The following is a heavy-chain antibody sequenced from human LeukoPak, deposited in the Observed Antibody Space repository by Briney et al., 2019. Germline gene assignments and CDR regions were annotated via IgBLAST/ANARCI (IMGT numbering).Heavy chain of an antibody. D-gene: IGHD5-18*01. CDR3: ARTAMVLHHFDY. Sequence: GGSLRLSCAASGFTFSSYGMRWVRQAPGKGLEWVSAISGSGGTTYYADSVKGRFTISRDNSKNTLYLQMNSLRAEDTAVYYCARTAMVLHHFDYWGQGTLVTVSS. CDR1: GFTFSSYG. J-gene: IGHJ4*02. CDR2: ISGSGGTT. V-gene: IGHV3-23*01.